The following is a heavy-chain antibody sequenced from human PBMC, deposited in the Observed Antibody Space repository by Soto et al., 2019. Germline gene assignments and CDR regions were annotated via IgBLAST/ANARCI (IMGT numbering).Heavy chain of an antibody. J-gene: IGHJ4*02. D-gene: IGHD1-26*01. CDR3: AKKAASGSYSEFVY. V-gene: IGHV3-23*01. Sequence: GGSLRLSCAASGFTFSSYAMNWVRQAPGKGLEWVSAISGSGGSTYYAASLKGRFTISRDNSKNTLYLQMNSLRAEDTAIYYCAKKAASGSYSEFVYWGQGTLVTVSS. CDR2: ISGSGGST. CDR1: GFTFSSYA.